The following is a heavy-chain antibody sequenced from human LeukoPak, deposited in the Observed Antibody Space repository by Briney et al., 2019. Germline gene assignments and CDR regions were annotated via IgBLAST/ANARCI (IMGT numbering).Heavy chain of an antibody. D-gene: IGHD3-10*01. CDR2: ISYDGSNK. Sequence: GGSLRLSCAASGFTFSSYGMHWVRQAPGKGLEWVAVISYDGSNKYYADSVKGRFTISRDNSKNTLYLQMNSLRAEDTAVYYCSRGFSGSAYYFDFWGQGTLVAVSS. CDR1: GFTFSSYG. J-gene: IGHJ4*02. V-gene: IGHV3-30*03. CDR3: SRGFSGSAYYFDF.